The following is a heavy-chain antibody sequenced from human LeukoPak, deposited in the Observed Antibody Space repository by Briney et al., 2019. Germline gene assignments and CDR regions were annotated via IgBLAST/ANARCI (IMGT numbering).Heavy chain of an antibody. J-gene: IGHJ6*02. Sequence: ASVKVSCKASGGTFSSYAISWVRQAPGQGLEWMGGIIPIFGTANYAQKFQGRVTITADKSTSTACMELSSVTAADTAVYYCAREGSGSTPYYYGMDVWGQGTTVTVSS. CDR1: GGTFSSYA. CDR3: AREGSGSTPYYYGMDV. CDR2: IIPIFGTA. D-gene: IGHD6-19*01. V-gene: IGHV1-69*06.